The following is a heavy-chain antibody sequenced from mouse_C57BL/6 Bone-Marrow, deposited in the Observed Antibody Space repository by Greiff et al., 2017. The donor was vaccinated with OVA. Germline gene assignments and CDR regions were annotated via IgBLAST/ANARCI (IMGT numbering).Heavy chain of an antibody. CDR3: TLLLYYYAMDY. CDR2: IDPENGDT. CDR1: GFNIKDDY. Sequence: VHVKQSGAELVRPGASVKLSCTASGFNIKDDYMHWVKQRPEQGLEWIGWIDPENGDTEYASKFQGKATITADTSSNTAYLQLSSLTSEDTAVYYCTLLLYYYAMDYWGQGTSVTVSS. V-gene: IGHV14-4*01. D-gene: IGHD2-10*01. J-gene: IGHJ4*01.